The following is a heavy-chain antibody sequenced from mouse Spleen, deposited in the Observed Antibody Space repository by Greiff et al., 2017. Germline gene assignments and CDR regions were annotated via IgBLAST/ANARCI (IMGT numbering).Heavy chain of an antibody. CDR2: IYPSDSET. J-gene: IGHJ2*01. D-gene: IGHD4-1*02. Sequence: QVQLQQPGAELVRPGSSVKLSCKASGYTFTSYWMDWVKQRPGQGLEWIGNIYPSDSETHYNQKFKDKATLTVDKSSSTAYMQLSSLTSEDSAVYYCARLQLGLFDYWGQGTTLTVSS. V-gene: IGHV1-61*01. CDR1: GYTFTSYW. CDR3: ARLQLGLFDY.